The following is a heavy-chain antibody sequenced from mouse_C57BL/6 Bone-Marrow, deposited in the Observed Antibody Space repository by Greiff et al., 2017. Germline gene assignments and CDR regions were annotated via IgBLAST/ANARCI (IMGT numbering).Heavy chain of an antibody. CDR2: INPSSGYT. V-gene: IGHV1-4*01. CDR3: ARWAYGNYVSWFAD. Sequence: QVQLKESGAELARPGASVKMSCKASGYTFTSYTMHWVKQRPGQGLEWIGYINPSSGYTKYNQKFKDKATLTADKSSSTAYMQLSSLTSEDSAVYDGARWAYGNYVSWFADWGQGTLVTVSA. CDR1: GYTFTSYT. D-gene: IGHD2-1*01. J-gene: IGHJ3*01.